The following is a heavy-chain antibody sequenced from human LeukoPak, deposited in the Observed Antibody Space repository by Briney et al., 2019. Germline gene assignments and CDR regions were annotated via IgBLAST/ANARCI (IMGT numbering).Heavy chain of an antibody. CDR2: IYTSGST. CDR3: ARVYAHYYDSSGYFDY. Sequence: SQTLSLTCTVSGGSISSGSYYWSWIRQPAGKGLEWIGRIYTSGSTNYNPSLKSRVTISVDTSKNQFSLKLSSVTAADTAVYYCARVYAHYYDSSGYFDYWGQGTLVTVSS. J-gene: IGHJ4*02. D-gene: IGHD3-22*01. CDR1: GGSISSGSYY. V-gene: IGHV4-61*02.